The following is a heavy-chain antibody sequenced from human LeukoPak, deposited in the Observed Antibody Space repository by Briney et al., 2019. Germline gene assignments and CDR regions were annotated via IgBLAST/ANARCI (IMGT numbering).Heavy chain of an antibody. CDR3: ARHPRYYIGWVGPRDLDAFDI. D-gene: IGHD6-19*01. J-gene: IGHJ3*02. CDR2: IDPDDSAT. V-gene: IGHV5-51*01. Sequence: GESLKISCDASRYSLTSYWIGWVRQMPGRGLEWMGVIDPDDSATRYSPSFQGRVTMSADKSITTAYLQWSNLKSSDTAMYYCARHPRYYIGWVGPRDLDAFDIWGQGTMVIVSS. CDR1: RYSLTSYW.